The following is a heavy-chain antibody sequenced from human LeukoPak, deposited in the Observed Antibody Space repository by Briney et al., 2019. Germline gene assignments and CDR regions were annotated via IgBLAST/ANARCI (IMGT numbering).Heavy chain of an antibody. CDR2: ISTDGNNE. CDR3: AKDQIGWAPGYVSGPLDQ. Sequence: GRPLRLSCAASGFSFTMYGIHWVRQAPGKGLEWVAVISTDGNNEYYANSVKGRFTISRDNSKNTVYLQMTSMRTEDTAVYYCAKDQIGWAPGYVSGPLDQWGQGTLVTVSS. D-gene: IGHD6-19*01. CDR1: GFSFTMYG. J-gene: IGHJ4*02. V-gene: IGHV3-30*18.